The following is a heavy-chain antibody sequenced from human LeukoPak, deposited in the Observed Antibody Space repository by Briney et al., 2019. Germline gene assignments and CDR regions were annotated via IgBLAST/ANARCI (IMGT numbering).Heavy chain of an antibody. CDR2: IIPILGIA. J-gene: IGHJ4*02. D-gene: IGHD3-22*01. CDR3: ARVGDGGCYYDSSGYYSSQAVFDY. V-gene: IGHV1-69*04. CDR1: GGTFSSYA. Sequence: GASVKVSCKASGGTFSSYAISWVRQAPGQGLEWMGRIIPILGIANYAQKFQGRVTITADKSTSTAYMELSSLRSEDTAVYYCARVGDGGCYYDSSGYYSSQAVFDYWGQGTLVTVSS.